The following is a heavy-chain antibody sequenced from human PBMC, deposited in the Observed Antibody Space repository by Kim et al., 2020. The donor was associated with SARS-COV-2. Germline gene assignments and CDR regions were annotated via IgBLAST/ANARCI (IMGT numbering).Heavy chain of an antibody. CDR1: GFNLSSYS. J-gene: IGHJ5*02. Sequence: GGSLRLSCAASGFNLSSYSMNWVRQALGKGLERISYISSSSSTIYYADSVKGRYTISRDNAKNSLYLQMNSLRDEDKAVYYCARDLRRDYGGKGGCDLWGQGTLVTVSS. CDR3: ARDLRRDYGGKGGCDL. D-gene: IGHD4-17*01. V-gene: IGHV3-48*02. CDR2: ISSSSSTI.